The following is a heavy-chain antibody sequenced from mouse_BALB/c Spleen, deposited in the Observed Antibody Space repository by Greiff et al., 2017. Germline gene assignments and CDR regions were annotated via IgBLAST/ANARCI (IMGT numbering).Heavy chain of an antibody. V-gene: IGHV1S81*02. CDR2: INPSNGRT. J-gene: IGHJ3*01. D-gene: IGHD2-1*01. CDR3: APIYYGNYGFAY. CDR1: GYTFTSYW. Sequence: QVQLKQPGAELVKPGASVKLSCKASGYTFTSYWMHWVKQRPGQGLEWIGEINPSNGRTNYNEKFKSKATLTVDKSSSTAYMQLSSLTSEDSAVYYCAPIYYGNYGFAYWGQGTLVTVSA.